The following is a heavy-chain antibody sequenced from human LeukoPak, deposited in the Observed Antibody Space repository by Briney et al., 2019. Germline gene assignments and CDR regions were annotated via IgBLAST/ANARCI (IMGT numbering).Heavy chain of an antibody. V-gene: IGHV3-64*01. CDR3: VRVIQGINSSWYGS. CDR1: GFNFSTYA. Sequence: GGSLRLSCAASGFNFSTYAMHWVRQAPGKGLEYVSAISSNGINTYYANSVKGRFTISRDNSRNTLYLQMGSLRAEDMAVYYCVRVIQGINSSWYGSWGQGTLVTVSS. CDR2: ISSNGINT. D-gene: IGHD6-13*01. J-gene: IGHJ1*01.